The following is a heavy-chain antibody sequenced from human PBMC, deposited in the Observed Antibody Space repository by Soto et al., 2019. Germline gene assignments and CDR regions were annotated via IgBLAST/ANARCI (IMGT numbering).Heavy chain of an antibody. J-gene: IGHJ6*02. CDR2: IGAGGANT. D-gene: IGHD3-10*01. CDR1: GFSFSTHA. Sequence: GSLRLSCAASGFSFSTHAMTWVRQGPGKRLEWVSSIGAGGANTFYADSVEGRFTISRDDSRSTLYLQMKSLTVDDTAVYHCGKALTYFYAMDVWGQGTTVTVSS. V-gene: IGHV3-23*01. CDR3: GKALTYFYAMDV.